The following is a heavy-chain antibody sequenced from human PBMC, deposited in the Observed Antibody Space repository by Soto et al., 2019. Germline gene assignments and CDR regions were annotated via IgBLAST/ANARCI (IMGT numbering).Heavy chain of an antibody. CDR3: ARDNGSYFDY. CDR1: GFTFSSYG. V-gene: IGHV3-33*01. D-gene: IGHD1-26*01. J-gene: IGHJ4*02. CDR2: IWYDGSNK. Sequence: QVQLVESGGGVVQPGRSLRLSCAASGFTFSSYGMHWVRQAPGNGLEWVAVIWYDGSNKYYADSVKGRFTISRDNSKNTLYLQMNSLRAEDTAVYYCARDNGSYFDYWGQGTLVTVSS.